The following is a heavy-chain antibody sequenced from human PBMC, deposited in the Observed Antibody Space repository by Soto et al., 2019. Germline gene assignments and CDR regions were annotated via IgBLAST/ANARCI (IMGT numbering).Heavy chain of an antibody. D-gene: IGHD2-21*02. CDR1: VYTLISYG. CDR3: ARIWYCGGDCYSDAFDI. CDR2: ISAYNGNT. V-gene: IGHV1-18*01. J-gene: IGHJ3*02. Sequence: GXSVKVSCKASVYTLISYGVSWVRQAPGQGLEWMGWISAYNGNTNYAQKVQGRVTMTTDTSTSTAYMELRSLRSDDTDVYYCARIWYCGGDCYSDAFDIWGQGTMVTVSS.